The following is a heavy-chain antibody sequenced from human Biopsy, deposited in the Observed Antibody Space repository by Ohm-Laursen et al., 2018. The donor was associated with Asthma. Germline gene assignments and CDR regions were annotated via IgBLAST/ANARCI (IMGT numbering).Heavy chain of an antibody. CDR3: AAYCSTPACPFGY. V-gene: IGHV4-34*01. Sequence: GTLSLTCAVYGGSFSSNYWSWIRQTPGKGLEWLGDTHHSGNTNYNPSLSSRLTLSVETSKNQFSLKLSSVTAADTAVYYCAAYCSTPACPFGYWGQGTLVTVSS. D-gene: IGHD2-2*01. CDR2: THHSGNT. CDR1: GGSFSSNY. J-gene: IGHJ4*02.